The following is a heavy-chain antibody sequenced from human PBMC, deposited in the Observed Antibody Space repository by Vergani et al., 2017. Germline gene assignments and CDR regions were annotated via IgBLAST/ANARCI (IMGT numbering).Heavy chain of an antibody. CDR2: LTGGGGST. V-gene: IGHV3-23*01. CDR3: VKDAGSYKNFFDS. D-gene: IGHD1-26*01. Sequence: EVQLLESGGSLKQPGGSVRLSCAASGFTFSTYAMHWVRQAPGKGLEWVSALTGGGGSTYYADSCKGRFIISRDNSRDTLYLQMNSLRPEDTATYYCVKDAGSYKNFFDSWGQGTLVTVSS. CDR1: GFTFSTYA. J-gene: IGHJ4*02.